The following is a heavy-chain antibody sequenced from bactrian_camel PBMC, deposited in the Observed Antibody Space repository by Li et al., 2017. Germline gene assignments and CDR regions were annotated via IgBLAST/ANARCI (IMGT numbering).Heavy chain of an antibody. J-gene: IGHJ4*01. Sequence: QVQLVESGGDSVQAGGSLRLSCTASGFTFDEADMGWYRQAPGGVCDIISITNEDGTSYPDSVKGRFVASQDNAKNTAYLQMSNLKPEDTAVYYCAATRGRHLSPRCTACRKGVCYIGGDGVWGQGTQVTVS. D-gene: IGHD3*01. CDR3: AATRGRHLSPRCTACRKGVCYIGGDGV. CDR2: ITNEDGT. V-gene: IGHV3S60*01. CDR1: GFTFDEAD.